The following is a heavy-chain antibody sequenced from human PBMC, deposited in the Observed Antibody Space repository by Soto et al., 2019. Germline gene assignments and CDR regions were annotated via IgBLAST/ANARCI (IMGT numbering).Heavy chain of an antibody. J-gene: IGHJ6*02. V-gene: IGHV3-7*01. CDR1: GFTFSSYW. CDR2: IKQDGSEK. D-gene: IGHD3-10*01. CDR3: ARDAWVRGVLYYYYGMDV. Sequence: GESLKISCAASGFTFSSYWMSWVRQAPGKGLEWVANIKQDGSEKYYVDSVKGRFTISRDNAKNSLYLQMNSLRAEDTAVYYCARDAWVRGVLYYYYGMDVWGQGTTVTVSS.